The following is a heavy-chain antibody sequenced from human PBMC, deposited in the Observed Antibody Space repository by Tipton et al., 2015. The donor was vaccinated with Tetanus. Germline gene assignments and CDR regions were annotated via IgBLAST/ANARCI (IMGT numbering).Heavy chain of an antibody. CDR2: INPSSNFT. CDR1: GYILTDYH. D-gene: IGHD3-10*01. J-gene: IGHJ4*02. Sequence: QVQLVQSGAEVKKPGASIQVSCKASGYILTDYHIHWVRQAPGLGLEWMGIINPSSNFTTHAQKFQGRVTMTRDTSTSTVFMELSNVTSEDTAVYYCARGGMAPRDRWFGDLLDYWGRGTLVTVSS. V-gene: IGHV1-46*01. CDR3: ARGGMAPRDRWFGDLLDY.